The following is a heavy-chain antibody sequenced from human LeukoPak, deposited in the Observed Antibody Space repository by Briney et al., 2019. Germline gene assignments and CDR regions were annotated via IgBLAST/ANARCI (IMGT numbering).Heavy chain of an antibody. CDR1: GFTFSNYW. D-gene: IGHD3-16*01. V-gene: IGHV3-7*01. CDR2: IKQDGSEK. CDR3: ARGYEIDS. Sequence: GGSLRLSCAAFGFTFSNYWMTWVRQAPGKGLEWVANIKQDGSEKNYVDSVRGRFTISRDNAKNSLYLQMNSLRAEDTAVYYCARGYEIDSWGQGTPVTVSS. J-gene: IGHJ4*02.